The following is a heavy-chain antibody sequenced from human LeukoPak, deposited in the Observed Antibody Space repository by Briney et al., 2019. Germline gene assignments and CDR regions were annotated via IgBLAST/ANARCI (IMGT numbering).Heavy chain of an antibody. CDR3: AKGSGSGWYGWFAP. V-gene: IGHV3-23*01. CDR1: GFGFGNYA. CDR2: IDASGGAT. Sequence: GGSLGLSGEASGFGFGNYAMYWVRQAPGKGLEGVSSIDASGGATYYADFVKGRFTISRDNSKNTFYLQMNSLRGEDTAVYSCAKGSGSGWYGWFAPWGQGTLVTVSS. J-gene: IGHJ5*02. D-gene: IGHD6-19*01.